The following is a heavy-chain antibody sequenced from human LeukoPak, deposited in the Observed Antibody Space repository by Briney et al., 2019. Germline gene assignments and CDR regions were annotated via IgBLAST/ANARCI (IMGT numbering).Heavy chain of an antibody. CDR2: INPSGGST. CDR1: GYTFTSYY. CDR3: AKDLDWGYFDY. Sequence: ASVTVSCTASGYTFTSYYMHWVRQAPGQGLEWMGIINPSGGSTSYAQNFQGRVTMTRDTSTSTVYMELSSLRSEDTAVYYCAKDLDWGYFDYWGQGTLVTVSS. D-gene: IGHD7-27*01. J-gene: IGHJ4*02. V-gene: IGHV1-46*01.